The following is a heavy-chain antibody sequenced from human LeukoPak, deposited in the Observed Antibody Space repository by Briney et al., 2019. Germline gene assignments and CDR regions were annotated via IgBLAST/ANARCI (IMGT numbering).Heavy chain of an antibody. Sequence: GGSLRLSCAASGFTFSSNAMSWVRQAPGKGLEWVSAISGSGGSTYYADSVKGRFTISRDNAKNSLYLQMNSLRAEDTAVYYCAELGITMIGGVWGKGTTVTISS. CDR3: AELGITMIGGV. CDR2: ISGSGGST. J-gene: IGHJ6*04. V-gene: IGHV3-23*01. D-gene: IGHD3-10*02. CDR1: GFTFSSNA.